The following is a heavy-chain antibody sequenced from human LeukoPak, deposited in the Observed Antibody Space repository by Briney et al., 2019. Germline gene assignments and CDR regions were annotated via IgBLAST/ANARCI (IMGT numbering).Heavy chain of an antibody. J-gene: IGHJ3*01. CDR2: LVAKNGGT. CDR1: GYTFTSYQ. Sequence: GASVKVSCKASGYTFTSYQIHWVRQAPGQGLEWMGWLVAKNGGTHYAQNFQGRVTMTRDTSIRTAYMELSGLRSDDTAVYYCAREGVDFDSWGQGTMVTVSS. CDR3: AREGVDFDS. V-gene: IGHV1-2*02.